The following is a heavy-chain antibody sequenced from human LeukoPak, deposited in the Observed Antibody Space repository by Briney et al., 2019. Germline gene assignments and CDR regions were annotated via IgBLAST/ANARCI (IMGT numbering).Heavy chain of an antibody. CDR3: ARDGYYDILTGDPTDVFDI. CDR1: GFTFSTYG. Sequence: GGSLRLSCAASGFTFSTYGMHWVRQAPGKGLEWVAVIWNDGSKKYYGDSVKGRFTISRDNSKNTLYLQMNSLRAEDTAVYYCARDGYYDILTGDPTDVFDIWGQGTMVTVSS. J-gene: IGHJ3*02. V-gene: IGHV3-33*01. CDR2: IWNDGSKK. D-gene: IGHD3-9*01.